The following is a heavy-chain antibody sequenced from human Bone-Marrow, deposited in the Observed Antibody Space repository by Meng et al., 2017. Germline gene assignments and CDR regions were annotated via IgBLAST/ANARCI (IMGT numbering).Heavy chain of an antibody. J-gene: IGHJ5*02. CDR3: ARESSLWFGELLSCGWFDP. D-gene: IGHD3-10*01. Sequence: ESLKISCAVYGGSFSGYYWSWIRQPPGKGLEWIGEINHSGSTNYNPSLKSRVTISVDTSKNQFSLKLSSVTAADTAVYYCARESSLWFGELLSCGWFDPWAQGTLAPSPQ. CDR1: GGSFSGYY. CDR2: INHSGST. V-gene: IGHV4-34*01.